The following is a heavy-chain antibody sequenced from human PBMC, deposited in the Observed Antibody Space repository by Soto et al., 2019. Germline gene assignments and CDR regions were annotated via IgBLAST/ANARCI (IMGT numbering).Heavy chain of an antibody. CDR2: IKSKTDGGTT. Sequence: GSLRLFFAASGFTFSKAWMNWVRQAPGKGLEWVGRIKSKTDGGTTDYAAPVKGRFTISRDDSKNTLYLQMNSLKTEDTAVYYCTRVMFGAFDIWGQGTMVTVSS. J-gene: IGHJ3*02. D-gene: IGHD3-10*02. V-gene: IGHV3-15*07. CDR3: TRVMFGAFDI. CDR1: GFTFSKAW.